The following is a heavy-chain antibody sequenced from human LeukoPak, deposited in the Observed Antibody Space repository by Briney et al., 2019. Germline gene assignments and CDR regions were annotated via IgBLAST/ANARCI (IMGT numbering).Heavy chain of an antibody. Sequence: GGSLRLSCAATGFSFEDYGMHWVRQPPGKGLEWVSGISWNGGSTDYADSVKGRFTISRDNAKNSLYLQLSSLRPEDTALYYCAKHMRATNTYYFYGLDVWGQGTTVTVSS. CDR2: ISWNGGST. D-gene: IGHD1-26*01. J-gene: IGHJ6*02. V-gene: IGHV3-9*01. CDR1: GFSFEDYG. CDR3: AKHMRATNTYYFYGLDV.